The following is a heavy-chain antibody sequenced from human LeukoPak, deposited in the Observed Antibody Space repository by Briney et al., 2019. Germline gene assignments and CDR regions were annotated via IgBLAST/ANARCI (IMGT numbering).Heavy chain of an antibody. CDR3: AKSGLVTAIRSYFDY. V-gene: IGHV3-23*01. Sequence: PGGSLRLSCAASGFTFASYAVSWVRQAPGKGLEWVSTISGSGGSTYYADSGKGRFTISRDNSKNTLSLQMNSLRAEDTAVYYCAKSGLVTAIRSYFDYWGQGTLVTVSS. CDR2: ISGSGGST. CDR1: GFTFASYA. J-gene: IGHJ4*02. D-gene: IGHD2-21*02.